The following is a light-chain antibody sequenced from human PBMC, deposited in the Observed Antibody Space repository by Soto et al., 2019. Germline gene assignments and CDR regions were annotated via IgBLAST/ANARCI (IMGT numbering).Light chain of an antibody. J-gene: IGLJ2*01. V-gene: IGLV2-23*01. CDR2: EGT. CDR1: STDFENYNL. Sequence: QSALTQPASVSGSPGQSITISCTRSSTDFENYNLVSWYQHWPDKAHKLIIYEGTKRPSEISDRFSGYESDTTASLIISGLPPEDEVDYYCSSYAGSSARVVFGGGTKLTVL. CDR3: SSYAGSSARVV.